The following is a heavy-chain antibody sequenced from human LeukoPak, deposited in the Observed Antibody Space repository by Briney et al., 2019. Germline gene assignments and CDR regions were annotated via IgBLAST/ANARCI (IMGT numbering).Heavy chain of an antibody. Sequence: SKTLSLTCAVYGGSFSGYYWSWIRQPPGKGLEWIGEINHSGSTNYNPSLKSRVTISVDTSKNQFSLKLSSVTAADTAVYYCARTLSWIQLFDYWGRGTLVTVSS. J-gene: IGHJ4*02. D-gene: IGHD5-18*01. CDR1: GGSFSGYY. CDR3: ARTLSWIQLFDY. CDR2: INHSGST. V-gene: IGHV4-34*01.